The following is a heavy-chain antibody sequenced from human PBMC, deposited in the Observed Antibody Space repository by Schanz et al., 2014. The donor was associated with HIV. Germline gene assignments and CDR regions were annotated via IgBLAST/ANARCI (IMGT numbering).Heavy chain of an antibody. CDR1: GYTFTSYG. CDR2: ISTYNGNT. CDR3: ARGRHIAAAGYYYYGMDV. Sequence: QVQLVLSGAEVKRPGASVKVSCKASGYTFTSYGITWVRQAPGQGLEWMGWISTYNGNTIYAQKFQGRVTMTTDTSASTTYMELTSLRSDDTAVYYCARGRHIAAAGYYYYGMDVWGQGTTVIVSS. J-gene: IGHJ6*02. D-gene: IGHD6-13*01. V-gene: IGHV1-18*01.